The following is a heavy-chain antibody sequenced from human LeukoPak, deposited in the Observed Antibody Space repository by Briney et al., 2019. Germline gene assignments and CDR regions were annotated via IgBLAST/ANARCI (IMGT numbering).Heavy chain of an antibody. J-gene: IGHJ4*02. CDR3: AKDFERGGQRGQWLVYHFDY. V-gene: IGHV3-23*01. CDR2: ISGSGGST. Sequence: LPGGSLRLSCAASGFTFSSYAMSWVRQAPGKGLEWVSAISGSGGSTYYADSVKGRFTISRDNSKNTLYLQMNSLRAEDTAVYFCAKDFERGGQRGQWLVYHFDYWGQGTLVTVSS. D-gene: IGHD6-19*01. CDR1: GFTFSSYA.